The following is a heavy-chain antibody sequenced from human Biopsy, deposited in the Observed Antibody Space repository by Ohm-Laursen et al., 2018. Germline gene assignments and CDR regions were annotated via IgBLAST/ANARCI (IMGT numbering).Heavy chain of an antibody. CDR1: GFTFSNYG. J-gene: IGHJ3*02. CDR3: VKGQVVVGAFDI. CDR2: LSGSGGST. V-gene: IGHV3-23*01. Sequence: SLRLSCAAPGFTFSNYGVDWVRQAPGKGLEWVSGLSGSGGSTFYADSVRGRFTISRDNSENTLYLQMNSLRAEDTAVYYCVKGQVVVGAFDIWGQGTVVTVSS. D-gene: IGHD2-15*01.